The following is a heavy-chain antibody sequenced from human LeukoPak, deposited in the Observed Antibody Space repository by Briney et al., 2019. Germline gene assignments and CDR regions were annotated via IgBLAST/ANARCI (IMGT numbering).Heavy chain of an antibody. J-gene: IGHJ5*02. Sequence: PSQTLSLTCTVSGGSISSGGYYWSWIRQHPGKGLEWIGYIYYSGSTYYNPSLKSRVTISVDTSKNQFSLKLSSVTAADTAVYYCARDLGDYGKTGFDPWDQGTLVTVSS. V-gene: IGHV4-31*03. CDR1: GGSISSGGYY. CDR3: ARDLGDYGKTGFDP. D-gene: IGHD4-17*01. CDR2: IYYSGST.